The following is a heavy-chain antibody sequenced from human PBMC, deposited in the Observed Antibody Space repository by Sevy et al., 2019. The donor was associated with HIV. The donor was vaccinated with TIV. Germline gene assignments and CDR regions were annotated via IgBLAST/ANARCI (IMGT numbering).Heavy chain of an antibody. V-gene: IGHV3-30-3*01. CDR2: ISYDGSNK. CDR1: GFTFSSYA. CDR3: ARDVRSSGSVVTAIPRLDY. Sequence: GGSLRLSCAASGFTFSSYAMHWVRQAPGKGLEWVAVISYDGSNKYYADSVKGPFTNSRDNSKNTICLQMNSLSAEDTAIYYCARDVRSSGSVVTAIPRLDYWGQGTLVTVSS. J-gene: IGHJ4*02. D-gene: IGHD2-21*02.